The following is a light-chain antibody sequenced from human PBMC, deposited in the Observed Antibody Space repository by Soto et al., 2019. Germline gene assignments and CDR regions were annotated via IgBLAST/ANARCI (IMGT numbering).Light chain of an antibody. Sequence: QSVLTQPPSASGTPGQRVTIYCSGSSSNIGSNYVYWYQQLPGTAPKLLIYRNNQRPSGVPDRFSGSKSGTSASLAISGLRSEDEADYYCAAWADSLSGVVFGGGTKLTVL. V-gene: IGLV1-47*01. J-gene: IGLJ2*01. CDR3: AAWADSLSGVV. CDR2: RNN. CDR1: SSNIGSNY.